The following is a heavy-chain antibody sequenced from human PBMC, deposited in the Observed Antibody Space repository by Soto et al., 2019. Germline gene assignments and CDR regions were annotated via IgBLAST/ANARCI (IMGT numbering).Heavy chain of an antibody. D-gene: IGHD5-12*01. V-gene: IGHV3-30-3*01. CDR1: GFTLSTYA. Sequence: QVQLVESGGGLVQPGGSLRLSCATSGFTLSTYAIQWVRQAPGKGLESVALISYDGGNEYYADSVKGRFTIFKDNSENTVFLEMTSLKVDDPAVYFCVRNQHAYSAHDPCDHWGQGTLVSVST. CDR2: ISYDGGNE. J-gene: IGHJ4*02. CDR3: VRNQHAYSAHDPCDH.